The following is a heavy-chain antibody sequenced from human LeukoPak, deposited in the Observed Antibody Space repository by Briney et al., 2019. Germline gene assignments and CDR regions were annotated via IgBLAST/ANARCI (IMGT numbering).Heavy chain of an antibody. Sequence: GGSLRLSCAASGFTFSSYSMNWVRQAPGKGLEGVSCISSFSGTIYYADSVKGRFTISRDNAKNSLYLQMNSLRAEDTAVYYCARDQGGEQSYWGQGTLVTVSS. J-gene: IGHJ4*02. V-gene: IGHV3-48*01. CDR3: ARDQGGEQSY. CDR1: GFTFSSYS. D-gene: IGHD3-16*01. CDR2: ISSFSGTI.